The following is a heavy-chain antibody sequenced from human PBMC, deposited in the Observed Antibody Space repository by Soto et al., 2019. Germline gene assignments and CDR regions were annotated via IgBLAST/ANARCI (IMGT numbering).Heavy chain of an antibody. D-gene: IGHD4-17*01. CDR3: AIGTVDDVFEI. CDR2: IIANFGTA. J-gene: IGHJ3*02. CDR1: GGSFSSYA. V-gene: IGHV1-69*13. Sequence: SVKVPCKASGGSFSSYAIGSLRQAPGQGLEWMGGIIANFGTANYAQKFQGRVTMTADESTSTAYMELRSLRSDDTAVYYCAIGTVDDVFEIWGQGTMVTVTS.